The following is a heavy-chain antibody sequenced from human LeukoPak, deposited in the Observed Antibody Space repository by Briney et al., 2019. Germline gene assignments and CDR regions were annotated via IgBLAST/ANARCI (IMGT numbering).Heavy chain of an antibody. D-gene: IGHD6-6*01. CDR1: GFTFSSYW. J-gene: IGHJ4*02. V-gene: IGHV3-7*01. CDR3: ARDPTYSSSSED. CDR2: INHNGNVN. Sequence: PGGSLRLSCAASGFTFSSYWMNWARQAPGEGLEWVASINHNGNVNYYVDSVKGRFTISRDNAKNSLYLQMNSLRAEDTAVYYCARDPTYSSSSEDWGQGTRVTVSS.